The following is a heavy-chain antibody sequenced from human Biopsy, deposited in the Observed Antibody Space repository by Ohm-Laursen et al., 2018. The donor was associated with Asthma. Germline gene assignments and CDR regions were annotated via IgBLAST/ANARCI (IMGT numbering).Heavy chain of an antibody. CDR2: IYYSGTT. V-gene: IGHV4-39*01. CDR3: VRGSSSWHHGPFHYYYGLDV. D-gene: IGHD6-13*01. J-gene: IGHJ6*02. CDR1: SGSGGYMRSGNYY. Sequence: SQTLSLTCSLSSGSGGYMRSGNYYWGWIRQPPGKGLEWIGSIYYSGTTYYNPSLKSRVTVPADTSKNQFSLKLTSVTAADTAVYYCVRGSSSWHHGPFHYYYGLDVWGQGTTATVSS.